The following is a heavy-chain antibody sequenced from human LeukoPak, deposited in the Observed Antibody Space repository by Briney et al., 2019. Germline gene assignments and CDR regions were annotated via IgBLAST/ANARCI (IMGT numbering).Heavy chain of an antibody. CDR3: AREGIAAAASD. CDR1: GGTFSSYA. V-gene: IGHV1-69*06. Sequence: VASVKVSCKASGGTFSSYAISWVRQAPGQGLEWMGGIIPIFGTANYAQKFQGRVTITADKSTSTAYMELSSLRSEDTAVYYCAREGIAAAASDWGQGTLVTVSS. D-gene: IGHD6-13*01. CDR2: IIPIFGTA. J-gene: IGHJ4*02.